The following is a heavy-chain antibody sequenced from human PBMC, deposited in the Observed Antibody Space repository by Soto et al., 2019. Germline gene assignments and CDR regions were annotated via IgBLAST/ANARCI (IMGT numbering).Heavy chain of an antibody. CDR1: GYTFTSYG. CDR2: ISAYNGNT. Sequence: ASVKVSCKASGYTFTSYGISWVRQAPGQGLEWMGWISAYNGNTNYALKLQGRVTMTTDTSTSTAYMELRSLRSDDTAVYYCARVARFGRWLLARAAYFDYWGQGTLVTVSS. J-gene: IGHJ4*02. D-gene: IGHD2-15*01. V-gene: IGHV1-18*01. CDR3: ARVARFGRWLLARAAYFDY.